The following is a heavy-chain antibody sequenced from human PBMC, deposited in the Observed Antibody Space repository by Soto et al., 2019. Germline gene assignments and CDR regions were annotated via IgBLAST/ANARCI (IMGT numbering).Heavy chain of an antibody. CDR1: GFTFGDYA. V-gene: IGHV3-9*01. D-gene: IGHD1-26*01. J-gene: IGHJ5*02. CDR2: ISWNSGSI. Sequence: EVQLVESGGGLVQPGRSLRLSSAASGFTFGDYAMHWVRQAPGKGLEWVSGISWNSGSIGYADSVKGRFTISRDNAKNSLYLQMNSLRAEDTALYYCAKDTSPFLYSGILRWFDPWGQGTLVTVSS. CDR3: AKDTSPFLYSGILRWFDP.